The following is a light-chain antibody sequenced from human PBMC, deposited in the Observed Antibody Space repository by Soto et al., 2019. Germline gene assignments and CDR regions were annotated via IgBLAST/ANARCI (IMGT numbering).Light chain of an antibody. CDR2: GAS. V-gene: IGKV3D-20*02. CDR3: QQRSNWPPIFT. Sequence: EIVLTQSPGTLSLSPGEGATLSRRASQSISSNFLAWYQQKRGQAPRLLIHGASNRATGIPDRFSGSGSGTDFTLTITRLEPEDFAVYYCQQRSNWPPIFTFGPGTKVDIK. J-gene: IGKJ3*01. CDR1: QSISSNF.